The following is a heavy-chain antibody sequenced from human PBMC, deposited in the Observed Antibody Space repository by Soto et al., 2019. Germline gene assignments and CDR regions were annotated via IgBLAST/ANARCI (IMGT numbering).Heavy chain of an antibody. CDR3: AHLPYGDYVAY. D-gene: IGHD4-17*01. V-gene: IGHV2-5*02. CDR2: IYWDDDK. Sequence: GLDLEWLALIYWDDDKRYSPSLKSRLTITKDTSKNQVVLTMTNMDPVDTATYYCAHLPYGDYVAYWGQGTLVTVSS. J-gene: IGHJ4*02.